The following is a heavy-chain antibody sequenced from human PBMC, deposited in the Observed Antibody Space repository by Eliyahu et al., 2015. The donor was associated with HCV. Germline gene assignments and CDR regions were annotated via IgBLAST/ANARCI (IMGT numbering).Heavy chain of an antibody. V-gene: IGHV4-4*07. CDR1: GGSVSNLY. Sequence: QVQLRESGPGLLKPSETLSLICPVSGGSVSNLYWXXXRQPAGEGLEXIXRIXSSGIHNYNPSLMGRVTMSVETSKNQISLRLTSVTAADTATYYCARGDDFDYWGQGILVTVSS. CDR2: IXSSGIH. D-gene: IGHD2-21*01. CDR3: ARGDDFDY. J-gene: IGHJ4*02.